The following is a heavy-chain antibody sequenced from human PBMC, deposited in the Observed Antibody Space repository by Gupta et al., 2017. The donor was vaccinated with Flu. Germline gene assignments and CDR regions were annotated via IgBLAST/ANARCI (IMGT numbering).Heavy chain of an antibody. J-gene: IGHJ4*02. CDR3: TRYAAYDKFDY. V-gene: IGHV3-11*06. D-gene: IGHD3-16*01. Sequence: FTISRDNAQNSLYLQMNSLRVEDTGIYYCTRYAAYDKFDYWGQGTLVTVSS.